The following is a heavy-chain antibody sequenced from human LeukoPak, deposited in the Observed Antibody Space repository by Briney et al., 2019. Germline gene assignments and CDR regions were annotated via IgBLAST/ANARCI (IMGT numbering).Heavy chain of an antibody. CDR2: ISYDGSNK. V-gene: IGHV3-30-3*01. CDR3: ARESRDGYKNFDY. J-gene: IGHJ4*02. CDR1: GFTFSSCA. Sequence: GGSLRLSCAASGFTFSSCAMHWVRQAPGKGLEWVAVISYDGSNKYYADSVKGRFTISRDNPKNTLYLQMNSLRAEDTAVYYCARESRDGYKNFDYSGQGTLVTVSS. D-gene: IGHD5-12*01.